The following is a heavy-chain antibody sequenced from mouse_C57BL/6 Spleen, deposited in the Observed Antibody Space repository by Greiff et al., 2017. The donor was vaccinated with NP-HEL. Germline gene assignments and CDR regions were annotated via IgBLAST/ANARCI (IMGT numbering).Heavy chain of an antibody. CDR2: IWRGGST. CDR3: AKRAYGSSYAMDY. CDR1: GFSLTSYG. Sequence: VHLVESGPGLVQPSQSLSITCTVSGFSLTSYGVPWVRQSPGKGLEWLGVIWRGGSTDYNAAFMSRLSITKDNSKSQVFFKMNSLQADDTSIYYCAKRAYGSSYAMDYWGQGTSVTVSS. J-gene: IGHJ4*01. V-gene: IGHV2-5*01. D-gene: IGHD1-1*01.